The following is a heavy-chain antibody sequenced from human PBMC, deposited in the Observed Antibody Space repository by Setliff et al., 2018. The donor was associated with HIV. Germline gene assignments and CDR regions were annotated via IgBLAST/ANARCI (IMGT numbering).Heavy chain of an antibody. D-gene: IGHD3-3*01. CDR2: VSYDAERK. J-gene: IGHJ4*02. CDR3: ARDSAAWVTELGILGY. V-gene: IGHV3-30*03. Sequence: PGGSLRLSCAASGFTFSNCARHWVRQAPGTGLEWVAVVSYDAERKYYAASVEGRFTISRDNPRNTVYLQMTGLRLDDTAVYYCARDSAAWVTELGILGYWGQGTLVTVSS. CDR1: GFTFSNCA.